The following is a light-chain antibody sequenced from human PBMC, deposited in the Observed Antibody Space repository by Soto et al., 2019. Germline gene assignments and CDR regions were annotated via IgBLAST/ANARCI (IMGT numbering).Light chain of an antibody. CDR2: GAT. Sequence: EIALTQSPGPLSLSPGERATLACRASQSISNNYLAWYRQKPGQAPRLLIYGATIRATGSPDRFSGSGSGTDFRLTISRLEPEDFAVYYCQHYGDSPPFTFGPGTTMDIK. J-gene: IGKJ3*01. CDR1: QSISNNY. V-gene: IGKV3-20*01. CDR3: QHYGDSPPFT.